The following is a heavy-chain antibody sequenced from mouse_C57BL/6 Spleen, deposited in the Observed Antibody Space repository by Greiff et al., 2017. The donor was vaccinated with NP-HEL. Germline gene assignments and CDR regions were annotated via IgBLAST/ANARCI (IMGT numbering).Heavy chain of an antibody. CDR2: IDPSDSYT. J-gene: IGHJ4*01. D-gene: IGHD1-1*01. CDR1: GYTFTSYW. Sequence: QVQLKQPGAELVMPGASVKLSCKASGYTFTSYWMHWVKQRPGQGLEWIGEIDPSDSYTNYNQKFKGKSTLTVDKSSSTAYMQLSSLTSEDSAVYYCARRGPTVVAMDYWGQGTSVTVSS. V-gene: IGHV1-69*01. CDR3: ARRGPTVVAMDY.